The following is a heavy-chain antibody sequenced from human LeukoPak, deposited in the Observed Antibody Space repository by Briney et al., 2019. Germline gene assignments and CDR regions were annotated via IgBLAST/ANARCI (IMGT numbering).Heavy chain of an antibody. CDR1: GGSLSGYY. CDR3: ARAGGYYYYYYGMDV. D-gene: IGHD2-8*02. V-gene: IGHV3-21*01. CDR2: ISSSSSYI. J-gene: IGHJ6*02. Sequence: ETLSLTCAVYGGSLSGYYWSWIRQAPGKGLEWVSSISSSSSYIYYADSVKGRFTISRDNAKNSLYLQMNSLRAEDTAVYYCARAGGYYYYYYGMDVWGQGATVTVSS.